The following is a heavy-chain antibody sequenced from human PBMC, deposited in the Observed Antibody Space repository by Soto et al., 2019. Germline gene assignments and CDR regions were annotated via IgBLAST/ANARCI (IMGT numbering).Heavy chain of an antibody. V-gene: IGHV4-30-4*01. CDR1: GGSISSGDYY. CDR2: IYYSGST. D-gene: IGHD3-22*01. CDR3: ARGVTTYYYDSSGYFVSYYFDY. J-gene: IGHJ4*02. Sequence: QVQLQESGPGLVKPSQTLSLTCTVSGGSISSGDYYWSWIRQPPGKGLEWIGYIYYSGSTYYNPSLKSRVTISVDTSKNQFSLKLISVTAADTAVYYCARGVTTYYYDSSGYFVSYYFDYWGQGTLVTVSS.